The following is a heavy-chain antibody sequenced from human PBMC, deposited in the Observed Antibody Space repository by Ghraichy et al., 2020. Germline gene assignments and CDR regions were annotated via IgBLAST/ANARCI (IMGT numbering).Heavy chain of an antibody. V-gene: IGHV3-49*04. CDR2: IRSRPLGGTT. CDR1: GFTFADYT. J-gene: IGHJ4*02. CDR3: ARVYYFDTTAYYYVRFFDY. Sequence: GGSLRLSCSASGFTFADYTVTWVRQAPGKGLEWVGFIRSRPLGGTTAYAASVEGRFTISRDDSKSIAYLQVNSLKTEDTAVYYCARVYYFDTTAYYYVRFFDYWGQGTLVTVSS. D-gene: IGHD3-22*01.